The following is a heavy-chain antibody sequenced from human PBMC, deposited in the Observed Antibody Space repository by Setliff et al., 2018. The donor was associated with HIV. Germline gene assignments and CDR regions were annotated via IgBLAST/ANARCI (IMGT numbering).Heavy chain of an antibody. CDR2: IYHRGGT. D-gene: IGHD2-8*02. Sequence: SETLSLTCSVSGSSISSNSYWWAWIRQPPGKGLEYIGTIYHRGGTFNNPSLKSRVVMSFDTSKNQFSLKLTSVTAADTATYYCARDTGVNVAPDGRGYHTFDFWGRGTMVTVSS. CDR3: ARDTGVNVAPDGRGYHTFDF. CDR1: GSSISSNSY. J-gene: IGHJ3*01. V-gene: IGHV4-38-2*02.